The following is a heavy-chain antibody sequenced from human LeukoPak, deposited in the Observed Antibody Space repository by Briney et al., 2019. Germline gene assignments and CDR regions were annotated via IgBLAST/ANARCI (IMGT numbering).Heavy chain of an antibody. CDR2: IIPIFGTA. Sequence: SVKVSCKASGGTFSSYAISWVRQAPGQGLEWMGRIIPIFGTANYAQKFQGRVTIPTDESTSTAYMELSSPRSEDTAVYYCARGGLQGVLYGSSSFWFDPWGQGTLVTVSS. CDR3: ARGGLQGVLYGSSSFWFDP. D-gene: IGHD6-6*01. V-gene: IGHV1-69*05. CDR1: GGTFSSYA. J-gene: IGHJ5*02.